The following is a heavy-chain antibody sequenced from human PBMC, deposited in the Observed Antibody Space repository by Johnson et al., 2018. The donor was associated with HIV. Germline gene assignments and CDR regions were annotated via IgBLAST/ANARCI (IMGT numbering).Heavy chain of an antibody. J-gene: IGHJ3*02. V-gene: IGHV3-30*03. D-gene: IGHD2/OR15-2a*01. CDR3: AIFSTDPPDAFDI. CDR2: ISYDGSNK. Sequence: QVQLVESGGSVVQPGRSLRLSCAASGFTFSNYGMHWVRQAPGKGLEWVAVISYDGSNKYFADSVKGRFTISRDNSKNTLYLQMNSLRAEDTAVYYCAIFSTDPPDAFDIWGQGTMVTVSS. CDR1: GFTFSNYG.